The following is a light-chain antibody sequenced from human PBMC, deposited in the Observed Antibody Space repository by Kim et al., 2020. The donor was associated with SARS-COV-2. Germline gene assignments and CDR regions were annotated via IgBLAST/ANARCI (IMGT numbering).Light chain of an antibody. CDR2: QDS. CDR3: QAWDSSTV. V-gene: IGLV3-1*01. J-gene: IGLJ1*01. CDR1: KLGDKY. Sequence: SYALPHPPSVSFSPLQTASITCSGDKLGDKYACWYQQKPGQSPVLVIYQDSKRPSGIPERFSGSNSGNTATLTISGTQAMDEADYYCQAWDSSTVFGTGT.